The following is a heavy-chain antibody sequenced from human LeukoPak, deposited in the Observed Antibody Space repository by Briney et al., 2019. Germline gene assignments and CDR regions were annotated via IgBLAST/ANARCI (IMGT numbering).Heavy chain of an antibody. D-gene: IGHD3-10*01. CDR1: GFTFSTYE. J-gene: IGHJ4*01. CDR3: ARDSSYFGSSSFSD. V-gene: IGHV3-48*03. Sequence: PGGSLRLSCAASGFTFSTYEMNWVRQAPGKGLEWVSYISSSGSTIYYTDSVKGRFTISRDNAKNSLYLHMNSLRAQDRAGYSFARDSSYFGSSSFSDWGQGSLVTVSS. CDR2: ISSSGSTI.